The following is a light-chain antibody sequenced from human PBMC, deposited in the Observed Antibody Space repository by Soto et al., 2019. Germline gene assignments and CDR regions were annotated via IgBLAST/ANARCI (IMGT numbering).Light chain of an antibody. J-gene: IGKJ4*01. CDR2: DAS. V-gene: IGKV3-20*01. CDR1: QSVTSNY. Sequence: EVVFAQSPGTPSLSPGERATLSCRASQSVTSNYLAWYQQKPGQAPRLLIYDASSRATGIPDRFSGSGSGTDFTLTISRLEPEDFAVYYCQQYATSPLTFGGGTKVDIK. CDR3: QQYATSPLT.